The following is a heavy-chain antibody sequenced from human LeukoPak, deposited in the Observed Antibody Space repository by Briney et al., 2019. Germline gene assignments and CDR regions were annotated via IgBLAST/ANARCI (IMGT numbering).Heavy chain of an antibody. J-gene: IGHJ4*02. CDR1: GFTFSSYA. Sequence: PGGSLRLSCAASGFTFSSYAMHWVRQAPGKGLEWVAVISYDGSNKYYADSVTGRFTISRDNSKNTLYLQMDSLRTDDTAMYYCARDFGITWAQYYDYWGQGTLVTVSS. D-gene: IGHD3-10*01. CDR3: ARDFGITWAQYYDY. CDR2: ISYDGSNK. V-gene: IGHV3-30*04.